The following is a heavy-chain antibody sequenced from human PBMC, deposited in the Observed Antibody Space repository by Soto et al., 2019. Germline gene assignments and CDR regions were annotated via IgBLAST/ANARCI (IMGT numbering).Heavy chain of an antibody. V-gene: IGHV3-30*18. CDR1: GFTFSSYG. Sequence: QVQLVESGGGVVQPGRSLRLSCAASGFTFSSYGMHWVRQAPGKGREWVAVISYDGSNKYYADSVKGRFTISRDNSKNTLYLQMNSLRAEDTAVYYCAKESIAARVSGFYYYGMDVWGQGTTVTVSS. J-gene: IGHJ6*02. CDR3: AKESIAARVSGFYYYGMDV. CDR2: ISYDGSNK. D-gene: IGHD6-6*01.